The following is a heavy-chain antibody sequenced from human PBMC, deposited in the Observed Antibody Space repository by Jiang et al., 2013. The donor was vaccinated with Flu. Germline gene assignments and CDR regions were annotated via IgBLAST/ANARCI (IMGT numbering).Heavy chain of an antibody. J-gene: IGHJ4*02. D-gene: IGHD2-2*02. CDR3: ARELDCSSTSCYTGSFDY. V-gene: IGHV6-1*01. Sequence: QTLSLTCAISGDSVSSNSAAWNWIRQSPSRGLEWLGRTYYRSKWYNDYAVSVKSRITINPDTSKNQFSLQLNSVTPEDTAVYYCARELDCSSTSCYTGSFDYWGQGTLVTVSS. CDR2: TYYRSKWYN. CDR1: GDSVSSNSAA.